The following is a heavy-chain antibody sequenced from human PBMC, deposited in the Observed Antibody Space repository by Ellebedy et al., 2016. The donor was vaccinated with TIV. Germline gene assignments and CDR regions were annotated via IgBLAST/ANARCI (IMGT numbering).Heavy chain of an antibody. J-gene: IGHJ6*02. CDR3: ARNYDFWGGYPDMDV. CDR1: GFTFTDYY. D-gene: IGHD3-3*01. CDR2: IGSGGDCA. Sequence: GGSLRLSXVASGFTFTDYYVSWIRQAPGKVLEWIARIGSGGDCANHADSVKGRLTISRDNAKNSLYLQMRSLRAEDTAVYYCARNYDFWGGYPDMDVWGQGTTVIVSS. V-gene: IGHV3-11*06.